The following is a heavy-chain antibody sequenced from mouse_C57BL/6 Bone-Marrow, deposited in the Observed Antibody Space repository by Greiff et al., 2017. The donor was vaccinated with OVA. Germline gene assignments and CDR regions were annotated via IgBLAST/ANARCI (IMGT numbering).Heavy chain of an antibody. J-gene: IGHJ4*01. V-gene: IGHV1-61*01. CDR2: IYPSDSET. CDR1: GYTFTSYW. D-gene: IGHD1-1*01. Sequence: QVQLQQPGAELVRPGSSVKLSCKASGYTFTSYWMDWVKQRPGQGLEWIGNIYPSDSETHYNQKFKDKATLTVDKSSSTAYMQLSSLTSEDSAVYYCARWVTTVGYYAMDYWGQRTSVTVSS. CDR3: ARWVTTVGYYAMDY.